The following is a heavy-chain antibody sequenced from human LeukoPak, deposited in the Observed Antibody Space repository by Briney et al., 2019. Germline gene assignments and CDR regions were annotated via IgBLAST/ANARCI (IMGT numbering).Heavy chain of an antibody. CDR1: GYSFTNYW. CDR2: IYPGDSHS. D-gene: IGHD5-18*01. Sequence: GESLKISCKGSGYSFTNYWIGWVRQMPGKGLEWMGIIYPGDSHSTYSPSFRGQVIISADKSISTAYLQWSSLKASDTAMYYCARRVSSRYSFGADYWGQGTLVTVSS. CDR3: ARRVSSRYSFGADY. J-gene: IGHJ4*02. V-gene: IGHV5-51*01.